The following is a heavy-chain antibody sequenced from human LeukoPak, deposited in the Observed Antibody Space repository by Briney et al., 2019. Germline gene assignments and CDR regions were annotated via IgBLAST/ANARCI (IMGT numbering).Heavy chain of an antibody. J-gene: IGHJ4*02. Sequence: EASVKVSCKASGGTFSSYAISWVRQAPGQGLEWMGRIIPILGIANYAQKFQGRVTITADKSTSTAYMELSSLRSEDTAVYYCARPGGTAARRLFLYYWGQGTLVTVSS. CDR2: IIPILGIA. CDR1: GGTFSSYA. CDR3: ARPGGTAARRLFLYY. D-gene: IGHD6-6*01. V-gene: IGHV1-69*04.